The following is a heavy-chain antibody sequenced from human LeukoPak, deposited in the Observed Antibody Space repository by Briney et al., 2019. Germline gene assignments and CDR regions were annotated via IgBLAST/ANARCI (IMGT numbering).Heavy chain of an antibody. D-gene: IGHD1-26*01. V-gene: IGHV4-31*03. CDR1: GGSISSGGYY. CDR2: IYYSGST. CDR3: ARLVGATPGFDY. Sequence: SSETLSLTCTVSGGSISSGGYYWSWIRQHPGKGLEWIGYIYYSGSTYYNPSLKSRVTISVDTSKNQFSLKLSSVTAADTAVYYCARLVGATPGFDYWGQGTLVTVSS. J-gene: IGHJ4*02.